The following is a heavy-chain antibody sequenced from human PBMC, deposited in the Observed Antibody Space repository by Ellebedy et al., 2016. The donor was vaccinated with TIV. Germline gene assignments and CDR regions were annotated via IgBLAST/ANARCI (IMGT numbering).Heavy chain of an antibody. J-gene: IGHJ4*02. CDR2: ISSDGSTT. CDR3: ARVGYCSSTSWYGHFDY. D-gene: IGHD2-2*03. V-gene: IGHV3-74*01. Sequence: GESLKISCAASGFTFSSYWMHWVRHAPGKGLVWVSRISSDGSTTSSADSVKGRFTISRDNAKNTLYLQMNSLRAEDTAVYYCARVGYCSSTSWYGHFDYWGQGILVTVSS. CDR1: GFTFSSYW.